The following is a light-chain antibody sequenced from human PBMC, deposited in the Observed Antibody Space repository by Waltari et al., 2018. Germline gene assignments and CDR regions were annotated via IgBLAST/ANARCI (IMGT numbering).Light chain of an antibody. CDR1: TGAVTSGHY. CDR3: FLHSGGGHVA. J-gene: IGLJ2*01. Sequence: QAVVTQEPSVTVSPGGTVTLTCGSTTGAVTSGHYPYWFQQKPGQAPMTLIYDPSKKHSWTPARFSGSLLGGQAALTLSGAQPEDEADYYCFLHSGGGHVAFGGGTKLTVL. CDR2: DPS. V-gene: IGLV7-46*01.